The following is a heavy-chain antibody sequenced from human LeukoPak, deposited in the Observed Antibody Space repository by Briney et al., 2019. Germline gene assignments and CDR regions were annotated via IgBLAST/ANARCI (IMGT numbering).Heavy chain of an antibody. CDR3: ARANGYSYGFDY. D-gene: IGHD5-18*01. CDR2: ITPIFGTA. Sequence: SVKVSCKASGYTFTGYYMHWVRQAPGQGLEWMGGITPIFGTANYAQKFQGRVTITADESTSTAYMELSSLRSEDTAVYYCARANGYSYGFDYWGQGTLVTVSS. J-gene: IGHJ4*02. CDR1: GYTFTGYY. V-gene: IGHV1-69*13.